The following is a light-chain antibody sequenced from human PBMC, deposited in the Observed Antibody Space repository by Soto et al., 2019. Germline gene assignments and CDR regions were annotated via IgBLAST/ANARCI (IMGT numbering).Light chain of an antibody. V-gene: IGKV3D-15*02. CDR3: SQYCRLPSDT. J-gene: IGKJ5*01. Sequence: IIVTHSPDTLSLYTGEGATLSCRASQRISTNLAWYQQRPGQAPRLLIYDASTRATGIPARFSGSGSGTEFTLTISSLLHEDVGVYYWSQYCRLPSDTFGQG. CDR1: QRISTN. CDR2: DAS.